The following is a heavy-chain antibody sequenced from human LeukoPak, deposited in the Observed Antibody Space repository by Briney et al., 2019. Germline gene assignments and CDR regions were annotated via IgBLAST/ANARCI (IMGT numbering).Heavy chain of an antibody. CDR1: GGSISSGGYS. D-gene: IGHD6-13*01. V-gene: IGHV4-30-2*01. CDR2: INHSGST. Sequence: KPSQTLSLTCAVSGGSISSGGYSWSWIRQPPGKGLEWIGEINHSGSTNYNPSLKSRVTISVDTSKNQFSLKLSSVTAADTAVYYCARDRSNGQQLRAAWRNWGQGTLVTVSS. J-gene: IGHJ4*02. CDR3: ARDRSNGQQLRAAWRN.